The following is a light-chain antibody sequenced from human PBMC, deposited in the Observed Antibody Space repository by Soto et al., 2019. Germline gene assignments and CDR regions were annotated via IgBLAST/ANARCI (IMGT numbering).Light chain of an antibody. CDR3: QPYNNWPLT. J-gene: IGKJ4*01. V-gene: IGKV3D-11*01. CDR1: QGVSSY. Sequence: EIVLTQSPATLSLSPGERATLSCRASQGVSSYLAWYQQKPGQAPRLLIYDASNRATGIPARFSGSGPGTDFTLTISSLEPEDFAVYYCQPYNNWPLTFGGGTKVEIK. CDR2: DAS.